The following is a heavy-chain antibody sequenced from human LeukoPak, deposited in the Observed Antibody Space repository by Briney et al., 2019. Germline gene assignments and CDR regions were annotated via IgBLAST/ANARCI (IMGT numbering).Heavy chain of an antibody. D-gene: IGHD3-10*01. Sequence: SETLSLTCAVYGGSFSGCYWSWIRQPPGKGLEWIGEINHSGSTNYNPSLKSRVTISVDTSKNQFSLKLSSVTAADTAVYYCARGILWFGELLSSFDYWGQGTLVTVSS. CDR1: GGSFSGCY. CDR3: ARGILWFGELLSSFDY. V-gene: IGHV4-34*01. CDR2: INHSGST. J-gene: IGHJ4*02.